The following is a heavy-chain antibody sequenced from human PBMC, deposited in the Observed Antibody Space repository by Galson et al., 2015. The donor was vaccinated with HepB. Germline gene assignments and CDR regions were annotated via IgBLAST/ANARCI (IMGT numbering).Heavy chain of an antibody. Sequence: CTVSGNSISSGDYYWSWIRQPPGKGLEWLGYIYYSGSTYYNPSLKSRVSISVDTSKNQFSLKLTSVTAADTAVYYCATYRGFAGSFEYWGQGTQVTVSS. V-gene: IGHV4-30-4*01. CDR2: IYYSGST. J-gene: IGHJ4*02. CDR1: GNSISSGDYY. CDR3: ATYRGFAGSFEY. D-gene: IGHD5-12*01.